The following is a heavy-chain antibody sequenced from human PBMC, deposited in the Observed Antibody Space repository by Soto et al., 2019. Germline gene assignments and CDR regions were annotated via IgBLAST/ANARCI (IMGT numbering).Heavy chain of an antibody. J-gene: IGHJ6*02. CDR1: GFAFSRYW. V-gene: IGHV3-74*01. D-gene: IGHD2-15*01. CDR2: IKSDGSSI. Sequence: EVQLVESGGGLVQPGGSLRLSCAASGFAFSRYWMHWVRQAPGKGLVWVARIKSDGSSINYADSVRGRFTISRDKANNTLYLQMINLGAADTAGCFCARDSPPVHPPPCSNYGMDDWGQGTTVSGS. CDR3: ARDSPPVHPPPCSNYGMDD.